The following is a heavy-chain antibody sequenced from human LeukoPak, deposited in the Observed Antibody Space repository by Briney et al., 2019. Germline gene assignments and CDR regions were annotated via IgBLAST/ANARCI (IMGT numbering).Heavy chain of an antibody. V-gene: IGHV4-4*07. D-gene: IGHD3-9*01. CDR2: IYSSGST. J-gene: IGHJ4*02. CDR3: ARKRSFDL. Sequence: SETLSLTCSVSGGSISSYYWNWIRQPAGKGLEWIGRIYSSGSTTYNPSLKSRVTMSVDTSSNQFSLKLNSVTAADTAVYYCARKRSFDLWGQGTLVTVSS. CDR1: GGSISSYY.